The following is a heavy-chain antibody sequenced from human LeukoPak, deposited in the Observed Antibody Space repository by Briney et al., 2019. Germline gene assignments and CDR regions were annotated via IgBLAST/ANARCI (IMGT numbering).Heavy chain of an antibody. CDR2: IYYSGST. D-gene: IGHD1-26*01. Sequence: GSLRLSCAASGFTFSDYYMSWIRQAPGKGLEWIGYIYYSGSTYYNPSLKSRVTISVDTSKNQVSLKLSSVTAADTAVYYCARPRGIVGATEKGAFDIWGQGTMVTVSS. CDR1: GFTFSDYY. J-gene: IGHJ3*02. V-gene: IGHV4-59*08. CDR3: ARPRGIVGATEKGAFDI.